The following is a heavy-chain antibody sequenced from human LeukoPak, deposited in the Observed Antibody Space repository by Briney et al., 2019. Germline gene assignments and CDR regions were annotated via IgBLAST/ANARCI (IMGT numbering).Heavy chain of an antibody. J-gene: IGHJ6*03. CDR1: GYTFTSYD. CDR2: MKPNTGDT. CDR3: GRVDIYYGYYFIDI. V-gene: IGHV1-8*01. Sequence: ASVKVPCKASGYTFTSYDINWVRQATGQGLEWMGWMKPNTGDTGLAQKFQGRVTFTRDTSTSTAYMELSSLRSEDPAVYYCGRVDIYYGYYFIDIWGKGTTVTVSS.